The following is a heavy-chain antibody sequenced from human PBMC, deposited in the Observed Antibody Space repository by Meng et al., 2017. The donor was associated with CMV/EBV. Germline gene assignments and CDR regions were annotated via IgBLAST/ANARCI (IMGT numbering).Heavy chain of an antibody. D-gene: IGHD4-17*01. J-gene: IGHJ4*02. CDR3: ASDGKTVDF. Sequence: LRLSCAVSGFTFSDYYLSWMRQAPGKGLEWVAYISEGGTSMYYADSVRGRFTISRDNAKNSLYLDMNSLRVEDTAVYYCASDGKTVDFWGQGTLVTVSS. V-gene: IGHV3-11*04. CDR2: ISEGGTSM. CDR1: GFTFSDYY.